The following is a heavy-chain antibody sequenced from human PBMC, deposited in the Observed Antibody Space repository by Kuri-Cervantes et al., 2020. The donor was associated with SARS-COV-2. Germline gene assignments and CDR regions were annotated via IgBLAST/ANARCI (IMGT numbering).Heavy chain of an antibody. CDR1: GYTLTELS. D-gene: IGHD5-18*01. Sequence: ASVQNSSKVSGYTLTELSMHWVRQAPGKGLEWMGGFDPEDGETIYAQKFQGRVTMTEDTSTDTAYMELSSLRSEDTAVYYCATTDTAMVPEFDYWGQGTLVTVSS. V-gene: IGHV1-24*01. J-gene: IGHJ4*02. CDR3: ATTDTAMVPEFDY. CDR2: FDPEDGET.